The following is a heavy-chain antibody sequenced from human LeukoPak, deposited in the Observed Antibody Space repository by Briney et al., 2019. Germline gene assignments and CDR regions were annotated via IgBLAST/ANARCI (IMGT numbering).Heavy chain of an antibody. Sequence: PGGSLRLSCAASGFTFSSYAMSWVRQAPGKGLEWVSAISGSGGSTYYADSVKGRFTISRDNSKNTLYLQMNSLRAEDTAVYYCAKVEVGPYGLYYFDYWSQGTLVTVSS. CDR2: ISGSGGST. CDR1: GFTFSSYA. J-gene: IGHJ4*02. V-gene: IGHV3-23*01. D-gene: IGHD3-10*01. CDR3: AKVEVGPYGLYYFDY.